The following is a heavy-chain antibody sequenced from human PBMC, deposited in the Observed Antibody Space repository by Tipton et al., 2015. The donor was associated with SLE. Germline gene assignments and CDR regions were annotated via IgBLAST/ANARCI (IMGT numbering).Heavy chain of an antibody. CDR1: GGSFSGYY. D-gene: IGHD6-19*01. CDR2: VDYIGST. Sequence: TLSLTCAVYGGSFSGYYWNWIRQSPGKGLEWIGYVDYIGSTNYNPSLKSRLTILVHRYKNQFSLKLSSVTAADTAVYFCARTPGSGWQYYFDYWGQGTLVTVSS. J-gene: IGHJ4*02. V-gene: IGHV4-59*01. CDR3: ARTPGSGWQYYFDY.